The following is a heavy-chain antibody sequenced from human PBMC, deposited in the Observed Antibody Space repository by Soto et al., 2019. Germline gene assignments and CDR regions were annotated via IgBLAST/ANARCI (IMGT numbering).Heavy chain of an antibody. CDR3: ARGDYGTGGYPFPYFDY. J-gene: IGHJ4*02. Sequence: HEHLVQSGAEVKRPGASLKVSCKASGYSFTGYYIHWVRQAPGQGLEWMGWINPDSGATNYAQNLQGRVTLPSETSISTSSMDLTSLTSADTAVYYCARGDYGTGGYPFPYFDYWGQGTLVIVSS. D-gene: IGHD2-8*02. V-gene: IGHV1-2*02. CDR1: GYSFTGYY. CDR2: INPDSGAT.